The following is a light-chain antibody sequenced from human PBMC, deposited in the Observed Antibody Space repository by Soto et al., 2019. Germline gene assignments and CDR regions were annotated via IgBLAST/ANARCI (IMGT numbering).Light chain of an antibody. J-gene: IGKJ2*01. Sequence: EIVMTQSPATLSVSPGERATLSCRASQSVSSNLAWYQQKPGQAPRLLIYGASNRATGIPDRFSGSGSGTDFTLTISSLQSEDYAVYYCQQYNNWPPYTLGQGTKVDIK. CDR3: QQYNNWPPYT. CDR1: QSVSSN. CDR2: GAS. V-gene: IGKV3D-15*01.